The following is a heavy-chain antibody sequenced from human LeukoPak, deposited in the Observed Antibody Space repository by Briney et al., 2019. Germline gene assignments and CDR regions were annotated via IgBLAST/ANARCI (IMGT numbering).Heavy chain of an antibody. CDR3: ARGSPLTGYQMDV. CDR1: GGTFSSYA. V-gene: IGHV1-69*05. J-gene: IGHJ6*04. CDR2: IIPIFGTA. Sequence: SVTVSCKASGGTFSSYAISWVRQAPGQGLEWMGGIIPIFGTANYAQKFQGRVTITTDESTSTAYMELSSLRSEDTAVYYCARGSPLTGYQMDVWGKGTTVTVSS. D-gene: IGHD3-9*01.